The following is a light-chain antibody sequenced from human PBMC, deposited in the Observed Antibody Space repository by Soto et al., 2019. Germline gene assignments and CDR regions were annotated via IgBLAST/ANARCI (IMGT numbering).Light chain of an antibody. CDR2: GAT. Sequence: DIQMTQSPSSLSASVGDRVTITCRASQNIKNSVNWYQQTLGKAPRFLIYGATTLRSGVPSRFSGSGSGTYFNLSISSLQPEDFATYCCQQTYSTPRTFGQGTTVEIK. V-gene: IGKV1-39*01. CDR1: QNIKNS. CDR3: QQTYSTPRT. J-gene: IGKJ1*01.